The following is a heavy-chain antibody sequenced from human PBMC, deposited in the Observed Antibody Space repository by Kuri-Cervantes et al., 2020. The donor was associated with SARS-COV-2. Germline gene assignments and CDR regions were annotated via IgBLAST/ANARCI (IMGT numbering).Heavy chain of an antibody. Sequence: SETLSLTCTVSGGSISSSSYYWGWIRQPPGKGLEWIGSIYYSGSTYYNPSLKSRVTISVDTSKNQFSLKLSSVTAADTAVYYCARDGGSGYDWTDYYYYYMDVWGKGTTVTVSS. D-gene: IGHD5-12*01. CDR3: ARDGGSGYDWTDYYYYYMDV. CDR1: GGSISSSSYY. CDR2: IYYSGST. V-gene: IGHV4-39*07. J-gene: IGHJ6*03.